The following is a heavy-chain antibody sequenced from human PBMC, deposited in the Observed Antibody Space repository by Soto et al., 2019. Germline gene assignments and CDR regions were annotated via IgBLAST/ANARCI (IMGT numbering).Heavy chain of an antibody. CDR2: ITGSGGIT. V-gene: IGHV3-23*01. Sequence: EVQVLESGGGLVQPGGSLRLSCVGSGFTFSSHSITWVRQTPVKGLEWVSGITGSGGITWYRDSVRGRFTLSRDNSKNTAYLQMNSLRADDTAVYYCARWSGYGDLWGQGTLVTVSS. J-gene: IGHJ4*02. CDR1: GFTFSSHS. CDR3: ARWSGYGDL. D-gene: IGHD5-12*01.